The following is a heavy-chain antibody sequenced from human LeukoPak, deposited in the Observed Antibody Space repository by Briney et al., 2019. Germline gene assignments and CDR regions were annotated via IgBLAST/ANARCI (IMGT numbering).Heavy chain of an antibody. V-gene: IGHV4-31*02. Sequence: KPSETLSLTCTVSGGSISSGGYYWSWIRQHPGKGLEWIGYIYNSGSTYYNPSLKSRVTISVDTSKNQFSLKLSSVTAADTAVYYCARARGRWLQFFDLWGRGTLVTVSS. J-gene: IGHJ2*01. CDR2: IYNSGST. CDR3: ARARGRWLQFFDL. CDR1: GGSISSGGYY. D-gene: IGHD5-24*01.